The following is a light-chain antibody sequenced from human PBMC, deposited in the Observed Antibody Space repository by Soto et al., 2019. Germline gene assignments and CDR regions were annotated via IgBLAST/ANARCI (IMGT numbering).Light chain of an antibody. CDR2: NNN. V-gene: IGLV1-44*01. CDR1: SSNIGTNA. Sequence: QSAVTQPPSASGTPGQRVTTSCSGGSSNIGTNAVNWYQQLPGTAPKLLIYNNNQRPSGVPDRFSGSKSGTSASLAISGLQSEDEADYYCAAWDDSLTGYVFGTGTKVPVL. CDR3: AAWDDSLTGYV. J-gene: IGLJ1*01.